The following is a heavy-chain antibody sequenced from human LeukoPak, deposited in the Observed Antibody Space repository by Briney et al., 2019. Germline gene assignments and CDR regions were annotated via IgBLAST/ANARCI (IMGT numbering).Heavy chain of an antibody. D-gene: IGHD1/OR15-1a*01. CDR3: AKSHSVEQRGYFDY. J-gene: IGHJ4*02. CDR2: IANDGGST. V-gene: IGHV3-23*01. CDR1: GLTFSTFA. Sequence: GGSLRLSCAASGLTFSTFAMSWVRQAPGKGLEWVSTIANDGGSTYYADSVKGRFTISRDNSKNTVYLQMNSLRAEDMAVYYCAKSHSVEQRGYFDYWGQGTLVPVSS.